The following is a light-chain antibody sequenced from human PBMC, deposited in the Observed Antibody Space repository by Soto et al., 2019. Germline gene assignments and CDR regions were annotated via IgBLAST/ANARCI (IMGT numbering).Light chain of an antibody. Sequence: DIQMTQSPSSLSASVGDRVTITCRASQSISSYLNWYQQKPGKAPKLLIYAASSLQSGVPSRFSGSGSATDFTLTISSLQPEDFATYYCQQSYSTPPITFGKWTRLEIK. CDR3: QQSYSTPPIT. J-gene: IGKJ5*01. CDR2: AAS. V-gene: IGKV1-39*01. CDR1: QSISSY.